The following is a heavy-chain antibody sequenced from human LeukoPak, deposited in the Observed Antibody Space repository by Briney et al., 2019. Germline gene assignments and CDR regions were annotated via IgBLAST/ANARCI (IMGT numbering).Heavy chain of an antibody. V-gene: IGHV3-23*01. Sequence: SGGSLRLSCAASGFTFSSYAMSGVRQAPGKGLEWVSAISGSGGSTYYADSVKGRFTISRDNSKNTLYLQMNSLRAEDTAVYYCAKPPSREWLVFGYWGQGTLVTVSS. D-gene: IGHD6-19*01. J-gene: IGHJ4*02. CDR1: GFTFSSYA. CDR2: ISGSGGST. CDR3: AKPPSREWLVFGY.